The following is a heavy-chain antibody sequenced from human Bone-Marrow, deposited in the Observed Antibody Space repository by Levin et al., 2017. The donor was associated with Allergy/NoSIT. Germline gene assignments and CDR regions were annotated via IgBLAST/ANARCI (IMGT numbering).Heavy chain of an antibody. CDR1: GVTFNTFE. D-gene: IGHD6-19*01. J-gene: IGHJ4*02. CDR2: ISAFGSSI. Sequence: PGGSLRLSCTVSGVTFNTFEMNWVRQAPGKGLEWVSFISAFGSSIYYADSVKGRFTISRDNGKNSLYLQMDSLRAEDTAVYFCAGRQANGWYPYYFEYWGQGTLVTVSS. CDR3: AGRQANGWYPYYFEY. V-gene: IGHV3-48*03.